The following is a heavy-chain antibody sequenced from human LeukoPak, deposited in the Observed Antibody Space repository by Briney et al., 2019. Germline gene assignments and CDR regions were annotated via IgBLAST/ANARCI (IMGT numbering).Heavy chain of an antibody. D-gene: IGHD2-15*01. CDR3: ARYLIVAAAFDY. V-gene: IGHV4-31*03. CDR1: GGSISSGGYY. J-gene: IGHJ4*02. CDR2: IYYSGST. Sequence: KPSQTLSLTCTVSGGSISSGGYYWSWIRQHPGKGLEGIGYIYYSGSTYYNPSLKSRVTISVDTSKNQFSLKLSSVTAADTAVYYCARYLIVAAAFDYWGQGTLVTVSS.